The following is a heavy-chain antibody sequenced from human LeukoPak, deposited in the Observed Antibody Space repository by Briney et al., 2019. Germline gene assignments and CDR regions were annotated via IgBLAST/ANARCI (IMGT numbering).Heavy chain of an antibody. CDR2: ISYDGSKK. J-gene: IGHJ6*02. Sequence: GGSLRLSCAASGFDFSINAMHWVRQAPGKGLEWVSLISYDGSKKYYADSVKGRFTISRDNSKITLHLQMNSLRPEDEAVYYCARVAAAYDTFSYHGMDVWGQGTTVIVSS. CDR3: ARVAAAYDTFSYHGMDV. V-gene: IGHV3-30-3*01. CDR1: GFDFSINA. D-gene: IGHD2/OR15-2a*01.